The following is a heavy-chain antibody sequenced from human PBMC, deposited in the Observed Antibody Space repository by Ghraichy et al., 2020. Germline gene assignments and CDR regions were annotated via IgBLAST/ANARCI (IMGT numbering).Heavy chain of an antibody. CDR1: GGSITSSGYY. J-gene: IGHJ3*01. CDR2: IFYTGST. V-gene: IGHV4-39*01. CDR3: AIHLHSHHYDV. Sequence: SETLSLTCTVSGGSITSSGYYWGWVRQTPSKGLEWIGSIFYTGSTYYNPSLESRVTIPVDTSKNQLSLTLSSVTAVDTAIYYCAIHLHSHHYDVWGQGTVVTVSS.